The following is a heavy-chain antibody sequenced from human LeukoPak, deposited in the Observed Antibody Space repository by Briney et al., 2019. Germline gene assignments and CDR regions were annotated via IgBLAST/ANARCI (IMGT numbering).Heavy chain of an antibody. CDR2: IKTKTDGGTT. J-gene: IGHJ4*02. D-gene: IGHD2-8*02. V-gene: IGHV3-15*01. CDR1: GFTFSSYG. CDR3: TTDRIRGVLAFDY. Sequence: PGGSLRLSCAASGFTFSSYGMHWVRQAPGKGLEWVGRIKTKTDGGTTDYAAPVKARFIISRDDSKNTLYLQMNSLKTEDTAVYYCTTDRIRGVLAFDYWGQGTLVTVSS.